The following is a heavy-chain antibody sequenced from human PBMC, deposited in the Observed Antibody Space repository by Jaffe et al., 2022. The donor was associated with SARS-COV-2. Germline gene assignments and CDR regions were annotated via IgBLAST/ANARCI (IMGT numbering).Heavy chain of an antibody. CDR2: ISSSSSSI. D-gene: IGHD3-22*01. CDR1: GFTFSSYS. J-gene: IGHJ5*02. V-gene: IGHV3-48*01. Sequence: EVQLVESGGGLVQPGGSLRLSCAASGFTFSSYSMNWVRQAPGKGLEWVSYISSSSSSIFYADSVKGRFTISRDNAKNSVYLQMNSLRAEDTAVYYCARDHAGYYYDSSGYPWGQGTLVTVSS. CDR3: ARDHAGYYYDSSGYP.